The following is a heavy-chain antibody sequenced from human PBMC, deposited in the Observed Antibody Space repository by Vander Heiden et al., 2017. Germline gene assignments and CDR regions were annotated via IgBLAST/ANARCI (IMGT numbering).Heavy chain of an antibody. CDR3: ARAQTIVRYFDYGMDV. Sequence: ESGPGLVNPSATLTLTGTVAGGSISSYYWIWIRQPPGKGLAWIGYIYYSGSTNYNPSLKSRVTISVDTSKNKFSLKLSSVTAADTAVYYCARAQTIVRYFDYGMDVWGQGTTVTVSS. V-gene: IGHV4-59*01. D-gene: IGHD3-9*01. CDR2: IYYSGST. J-gene: IGHJ6*02. CDR1: GGSISSYY.